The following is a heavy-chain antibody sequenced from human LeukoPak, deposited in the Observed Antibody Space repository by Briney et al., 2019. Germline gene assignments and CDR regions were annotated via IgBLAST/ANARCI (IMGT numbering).Heavy chain of an antibody. Sequence: GGSLRLSCEFSGFSFTSYWMNWVRQAPGKGLEWVANINQGGSDKYYVDSVKGRFTISRDNARNSLYLQMNSLRADDTAVYYCRRGDPHYWGQGTLVTVSS. CDR1: GFSFTSYW. V-gene: IGHV3-7*01. CDR3: RRGDPHY. J-gene: IGHJ4*02. CDR2: INQGGSDK.